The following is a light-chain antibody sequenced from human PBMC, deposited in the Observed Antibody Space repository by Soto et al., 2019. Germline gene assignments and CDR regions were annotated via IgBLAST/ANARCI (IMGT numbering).Light chain of an antibody. CDR2: GAS. Sequence: DIVLTQSPGTLSLSPGERATLSCRASQSVRGNYLAWYQQKPGQAPRLLIYGASSRATGIPDSYSGSGSGTDFTRTISRLEPEDFAVYYCQQYDSSPLYTFGQGTKLEIK. V-gene: IGKV3-20*01. J-gene: IGKJ2*01. CDR3: QQYDSSPLYT. CDR1: QSVRGNY.